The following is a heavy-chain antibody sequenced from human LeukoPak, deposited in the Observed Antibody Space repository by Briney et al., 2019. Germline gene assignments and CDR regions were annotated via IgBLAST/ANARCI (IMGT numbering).Heavy chain of an antibody. J-gene: IGHJ4*02. CDR2: INPNSGGT. Sequence: ASVKVSCKASGYTFTGYYMHWVRRAPGQGLEWMGRINPNSGGTNYAQKFQGRVTMTRDMSISTAYMELSRLRSDDTAVYYCARVPRRFCSGGSCLFDYWGQGTLVTVSS. V-gene: IGHV1-2*06. CDR1: GYTFTGYY. CDR3: ARVPRRFCSGGSCLFDY. D-gene: IGHD2-15*01.